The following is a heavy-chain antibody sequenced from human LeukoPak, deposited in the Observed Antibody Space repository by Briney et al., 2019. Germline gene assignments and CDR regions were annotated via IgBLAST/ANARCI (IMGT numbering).Heavy chain of an antibody. CDR2: IIPIFGTA. CDR1: GGTFSSYA. J-gene: IGHJ5*02. Sequence: SVKVSCKASGGTFSSYAISWVRQAPGQGLEWMGGIIPIFGTANYAQKFQGRVTITADESTSAAYMELSSLRSEDTAVYYCARGSHVPAAIGWFDPWGQGTLVTVSS. CDR3: ARGSHVPAAIGWFDP. V-gene: IGHV1-69*13. D-gene: IGHD2-2*01.